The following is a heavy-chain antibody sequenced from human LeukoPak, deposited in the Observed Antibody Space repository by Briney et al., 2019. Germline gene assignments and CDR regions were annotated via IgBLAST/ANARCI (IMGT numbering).Heavy chain of an antibody. V-gene: IGHV3-23*01. D-gene: IGHD3-10*01. CDR2: ISGSGGST. Sequence: GGSLRLSCAASGFTFSSYAMSWVRQAPGKGLEWVSAISGSGGSTYYADSVKGRLTISRDNSKNTLYLQMNSLRAEDTAVYYCAKDRPNYGSGIPDYWGQGTLVTVSS. CDR1: GFTFSSYA. J-gene: IGHJ4*02. CDR3: AKDRPNYGSGIPDY.